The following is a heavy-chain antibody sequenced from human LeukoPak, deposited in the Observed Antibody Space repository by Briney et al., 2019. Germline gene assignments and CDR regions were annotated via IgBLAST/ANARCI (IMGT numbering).Heavy chain of an antibody. V-gene: IGHV4-59*01. CDR3: ARDRWGSGSYFDY. CDR1: GGSISSYY. J-gene: IGHJ4*02. Sequence: SETLSLTCTVSGGSISSYYWSWIRQPPGKGLEWIGYIYYSGSTNYNPSLKSRVTLSVDTSKNQFSLKLSSVTAADTAVYYCARDRWGSGSYFDYWGQGTLVTVSS. CDR2: IYYSGST. D-gene: IGHD3-10*01.